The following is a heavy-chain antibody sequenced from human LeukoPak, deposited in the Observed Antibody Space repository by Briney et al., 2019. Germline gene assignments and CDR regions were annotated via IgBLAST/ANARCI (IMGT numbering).Heavy chain of an antibody. Sequence: ASVKVSCKASGGTFSSYAISWVRQAPGQGLEWMGIINPSGANTGYAQKFQGRVTMTRDTSTSTVYMELSSLRSQDTAVYYCAREVGIRGHFDYWGRGTPVTVSS. CDR1: GGTFSSYA. V-gene: IGHV1-46*01. CDR3: AREVGIRGHFDY. CDR2: INPSGANT. D-gene: IGHD1-26*01. J-gene: IGHJ4*02.